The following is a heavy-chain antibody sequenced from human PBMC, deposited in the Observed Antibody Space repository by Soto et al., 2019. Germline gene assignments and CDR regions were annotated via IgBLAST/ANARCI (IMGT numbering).Heavy chain of an antibody. CDR1: GVSISSGDYY. Sequence: SETLSLTCPFSGVSISSGDYYWSWIRQPPGKGLEWIGYIYYSGSTYYNPSLKSRVTISVDTSKNQFSLKLSSVTAADTAVYYCARTTSLYGMDVWGQGTTVTVSS. CDR3: ARTTSLYGMDV. V-gene: IGHV4-30-4*01. CDR2: IYYSGST. J-gene: IGHJ6*02.